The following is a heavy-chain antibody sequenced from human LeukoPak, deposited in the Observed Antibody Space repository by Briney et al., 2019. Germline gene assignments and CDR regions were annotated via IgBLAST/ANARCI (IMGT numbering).Heavy chain of an antibody. CDR2: IYTSGST. J-gene: IGHJ5*02. V-gene: IGHV4-61*02. D-gene: IGHD4-17*01. CDR1: GGSISSGSYY. CDR3: ARGPMTTKGWFDP. Sequence: SQTLSLTCTVSGGSISSGSYYWSWIRQPAGKGLEWIGRIYTSGSTNYSPSLKSRVTISVDTSKNQFSLKLSSVTAADTAVYYCARGPMTTKGWFDPWGQGTLVTVSS.